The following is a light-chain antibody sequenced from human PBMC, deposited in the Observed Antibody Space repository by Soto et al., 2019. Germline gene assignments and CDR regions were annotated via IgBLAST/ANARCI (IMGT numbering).Light chain of an antibody. J-gene: IGKJ3*01. CDR2: CAS. Sequence: IQLTQSPSSLSASVGDRVTITCRASQGSSSFLDWYQQKPWKAPNLLIYCASTWQNGVPSRFIGSGSGTYLTLTLGSLQPEDFATYSCQHLNTFPMSFGPGTKV. V-gene: IGKV1-9*01. CDR1: QGSSSF. CDR3: QHLNTFPMS.